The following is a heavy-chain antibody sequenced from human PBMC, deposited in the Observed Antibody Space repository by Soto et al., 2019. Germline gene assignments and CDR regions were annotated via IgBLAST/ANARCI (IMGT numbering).Heavy chain of an antibody. J-gene: IGHJ6*03. V-gene: IGHV3-23*01. CDR3: AKDGNWNSHFYYYTDV. Sequence: PGGSLRLSCAASAFTFAGYAMSWVRQAPGKGLEWVSIISATGDSTYYADSVKGRFTISRDNSKNTLYLQMNSLRAEDTAVYYCAKDGNWNSHFYYYTDVWGKGTTVTVSS. D-gene: IGHD1-7*01. CDR1: AFTFAGYA. CDR2: ISATGDST.